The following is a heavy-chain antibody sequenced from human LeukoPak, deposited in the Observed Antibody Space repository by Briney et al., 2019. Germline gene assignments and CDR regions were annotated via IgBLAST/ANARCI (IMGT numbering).Heavy chain of an antibody. J-gene: IGHJ4*02. Sequence: PVGSLRLSCAASGFTFSSYAMSLVRQAPGNGLEWVSAINGSGGSTYYADSVKGRFTISRNNSKNTLYLQMNSLRAEDTAVYYCAKEGHYYGSGSEFDYWGQGTLVTVSS. CDR2: INGSGGST. CDR3: AKEGHYYGSGSEFDY. V-gene: IGHV3-23*01. CDR1: GFTFSSYA. D-gene: IGHD3-10*01.